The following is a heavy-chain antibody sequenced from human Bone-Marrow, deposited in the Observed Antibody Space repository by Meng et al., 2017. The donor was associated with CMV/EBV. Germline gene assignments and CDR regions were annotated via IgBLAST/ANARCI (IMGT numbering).Heavy chain of an antibody. J-gene: IGHJ5*02. CDR1: GGTFSNYD. D-gene: IGHD1-26*01. CDR2: IIPIFGTA. CDR3: ASRVGATTNWFDP. V-gene: IGHV1-69*05. Sequence: SVKVSCKASGGTFSNYDISWVRQAPGQGLEWMGGIIPIFGTANYAQKFQDRVTITTDESTSTAYMELSSLRSEDTAVYYCASRVGATTNWFDPWGQGTLVTVSS.